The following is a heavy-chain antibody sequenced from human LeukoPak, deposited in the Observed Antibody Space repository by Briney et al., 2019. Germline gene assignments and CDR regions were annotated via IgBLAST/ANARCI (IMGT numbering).Heavy chain of an antibody. J-gene: IGHJ4*02. Sequence: PGGSLRLSCAASGFTFSDYYMTWVRQAPGKGLEWLSYISGSSGDINYSDSVRGRFTISRDNAKNSLYLQMNSLRAEDTAVYYCTRYPRLLDYLGQGTLVTVSS. CDR1: GFTFSDYY. CDR3: TRYPRLLDY. CDR2: ISGSSGDI. V-gene: IGHV3-11*03.